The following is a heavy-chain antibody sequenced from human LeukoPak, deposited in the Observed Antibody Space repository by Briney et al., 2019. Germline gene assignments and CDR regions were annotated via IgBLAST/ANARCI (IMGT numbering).Heavy chain of an antibody. CDR2: MNSNSGNT. J-gene: IGHJ4*02. Sequence: ASVKVSCKASGYTFTSYDINWLRQATGQGLEWMGWMNSNSGNTGYAQKFQGRVTMTRSTSISTAYMELSSLRSEDTAVYYCAREIYGSGSHFDYWGQGTLVTVSS. CDR1: GYTFTSYD. D-gene: IGHD3-10*01. V-gene: IGHV1-8*01. CDR3: AREIYGSGSHFDY.